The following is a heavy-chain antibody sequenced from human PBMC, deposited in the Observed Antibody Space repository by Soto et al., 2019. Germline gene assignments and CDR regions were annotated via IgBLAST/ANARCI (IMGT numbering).Heavy chain of an antibody. CDR1: GFTFSIYA. Sequence: PRLSCAASGFTFSIYAMSWDRQAPGKGLEWVSAMSGSGGSTYYADSVKGRFTISRDNSKNTLYLQMNSLRAEDTAVYYCAKDWAPYYYGSGSSFFGYWGQGTLVTVSS. J-gene: IGHJ4*02. V-gene: IGHV3-23*01. CDR2: MSGSGGST. D-gene: IGHD3-10*01. CDR3: AKDWAPYYYGSGSSFFGY.